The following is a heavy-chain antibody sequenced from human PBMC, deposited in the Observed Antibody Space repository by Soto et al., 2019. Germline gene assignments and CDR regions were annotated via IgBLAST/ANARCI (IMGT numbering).Heavy chain of an antibody. Sequence: SETLSLTWXVSGGSISSGGYYWSWIRQHPGKGLEWIGYIYYSGSTYYNPSLKSRVTISVDTSKNQFSLKLSSVTAADTAVYYCARERTTYYYDSSGFNWGQGTLVTVSS. D-gene: IGHD3-22*01. CDR1: GGSISSGGYY. CDR2: IYYSGST. CDR3: ARERTTYYYDSSGFN. J-gene: IGHJ4*02. V-gene: IGHV4-31*02.